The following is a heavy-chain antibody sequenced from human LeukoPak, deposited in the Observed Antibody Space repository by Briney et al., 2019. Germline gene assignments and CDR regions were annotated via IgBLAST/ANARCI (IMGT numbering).Heavy chain of an antibody. CDR1: GFTFSGSA. D-gene: IGHD2-15*01. CDR3: TRGSCSGGSCRAPDWFDP. CDR2: IRSKANSYAT. Sequence: PGGSLRLSCAAPGFTFSGSAMHWVRQASGKGLEWVGRIRSKANSYATAYAASVKGRFTISRDDSKSIAYLQMNSLKTEDTAVYYCTRGSCSGGSCRAPDWFDPWGQGTLVIVSS. J-gene: IGHJ5*02. V-gene: IGHV3-73*01.